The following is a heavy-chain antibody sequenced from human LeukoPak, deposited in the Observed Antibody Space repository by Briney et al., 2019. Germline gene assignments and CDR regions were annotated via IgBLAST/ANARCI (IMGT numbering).Heavy chain of an antibody. J-gene: IGHJ3*02. D-gene: IGHD3-3*01. CDR3: ARGRGYYDFWNPDRNDAFDI. Sequence: GGSLRLSCAASGFTFSSYAMHWVRQAPGKGLEWVAVISYDGSNKYYADSVKGRSTISRDNSKNTLYLQMNSLRAEDTAVYYCARGRGYYDFWNPDRNDAFDIWGQGTMVTVSS. V-gene: IGHV3-30-3*01. CDR1: GFTFSSYA. CDR2: ISYDGSNK.